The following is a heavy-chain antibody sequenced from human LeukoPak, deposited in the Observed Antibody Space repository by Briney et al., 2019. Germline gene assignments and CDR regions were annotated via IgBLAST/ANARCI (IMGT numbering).Heavy chain of an antibody. J-gene: IGHJ4*02. CDR1: GGSFSGYY. CDR2: INHSGST. D-gene: IGHD3-22*01. CDR3: ASNTYYYDSSGYLKGYYFDY. Sequence: SETLSLACAVYGGSFSGYYWSWIRQPPGKGLEWIGEINHSGSTNYNPSLKSRVTMSVDTSKNQFSLKLSSVTAADTAVYYCASNTYYYDSSGYLKGYYFDYWGQGTLVTVSS. V-gene: IGHV4-34*01.